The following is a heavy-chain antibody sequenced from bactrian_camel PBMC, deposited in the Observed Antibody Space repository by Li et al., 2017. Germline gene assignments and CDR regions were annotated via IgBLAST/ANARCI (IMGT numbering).Heavy chain of an antibody. CDR1: GITYDKPC. CDR2: YGGYGRI. Sequence: HVQLVESGGGSVEVGGSLRLSCVASGITYDKPCMGWFRQVPGKERERVATYGGYGRISYAGSAEGRFTITRDKDNLYLLMDSLRPSDTGTYYCAVRLNSGCPIRARDFEHWGQGTQVIVS. D-gene: IGHD4*01. CDR3: AVRLNSGCPIRARDFEH. J-gene: IGHJ4*01. V-gene: IGHV3S55*01.